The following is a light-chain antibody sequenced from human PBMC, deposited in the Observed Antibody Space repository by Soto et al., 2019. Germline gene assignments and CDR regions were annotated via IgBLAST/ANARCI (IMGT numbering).Light chain of an antibody. Sequence: DIQMTQSPSTLSASVGDRVTITCRASQSISSWLAWYQQKPGKAPKLLIYDASSLESGVPSRFSGSGSGTEFTLTISSLQPDDFATYYCQHYNSNSAFGQGTKVEIK. CDR2: DAS. V-gene: IGKV1-5*01. CDR1: QSISSW. J-gene: IGKJ1*01. CDR3: QHYNSNSA.